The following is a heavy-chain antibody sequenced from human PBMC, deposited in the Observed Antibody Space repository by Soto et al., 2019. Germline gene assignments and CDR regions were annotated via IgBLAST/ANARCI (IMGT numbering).Heavy chain of an antibody. CDR2: IYYSGST. CDR1: GGSISSGGYY. V-gene: IGHV4-31*03. J-gene: IGHJ4*02. Sequence: SETLSLTCTVSGGSISSGGYYWSWIRQHPGKGLEWIGYIYYSGSTYYNPSLKSRVTISVDTSKNQFSLKLSSVTAADTAVYYCAREGITGTRWSGYYFDYWGQGTLATVSS. CDR3: AREGITGTRWSGYYFDY. D-gene: IGHD1-7*01.